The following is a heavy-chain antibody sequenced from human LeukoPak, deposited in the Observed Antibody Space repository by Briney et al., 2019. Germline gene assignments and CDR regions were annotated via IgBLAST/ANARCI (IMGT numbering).Heavy chain of an antibody. CDR3: AKDIWPRYSSGWDYYYGMDV. CDR1: GFTFDDYA. V-gene: IGHV3-43D*03. Sequence: GGSLRLSCAASGFTFDDYAMHWVRQAPGKGLEWVSLISWDGGSTYYADSVKGRFTISRDNSKNSLYLQMNSLRAEDTALYYCAKDIWPRYSSGWDYYYGMDVWGQGTTVTVSS. D-gene: IGHD6-19*01. J-gene: IGHJ6*02. CDR2: ISWDGGST.